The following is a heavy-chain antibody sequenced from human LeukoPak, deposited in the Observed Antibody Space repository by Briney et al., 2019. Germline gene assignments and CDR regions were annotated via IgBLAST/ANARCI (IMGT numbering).Heavy chain of an antibody. J-gene: IGHJ4*02. Sequence: GSLRLSXAASGFTFSSYSMNWVRQAPGKGLEWVSSISSSSSYIYYADSVKGRFTISRDNSKNTLYLQMNSLRAEDTAVYYCAKDPGGYGDYEDYWGQGTLVTVSS. CDR1: GFTFSSYS. V-gene: IGHV3-21*04. CDR3: AKDPGGYGDYEDY. CDR2: ISSSSSYI. D-gene: IGHD4-17*01.